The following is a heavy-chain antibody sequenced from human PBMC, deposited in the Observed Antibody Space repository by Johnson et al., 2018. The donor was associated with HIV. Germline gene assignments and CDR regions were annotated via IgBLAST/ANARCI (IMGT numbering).Heavy chain of an antibody. CDR2: INWNGGST. J-gene: IGHJ3*02. D-gene: IGHD1-1*01. CDR1: GFTFDDYG. V-gene: IGHV3-20*04. CDR3: ARKKATVFSTTSTNYAFDI. Sequence: EVQLVESGGGVVQPGRSLRLSCAASGFTFDDYGMSWVRQAPGKGLEWVSGINWNGGSTGYADSVKGRFTISRDNAKNSLYLQMNSLRAEDTAVYYCARKKATVFSTTSTNYAFDIWGQGTMVTVSS.